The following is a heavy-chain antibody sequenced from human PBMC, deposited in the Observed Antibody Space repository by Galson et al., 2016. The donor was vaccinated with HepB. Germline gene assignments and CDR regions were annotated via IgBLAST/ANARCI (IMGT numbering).Heavy chain of an antibody. CDR1: GGSISSSSYY. CDR2: MYYSGST. J-gene: IGHJ4*02. D-gene: IGHD6-13*01. CDR3: AKDVLGSWHFDY. V-gene: IGHV4-39*02. Sequence: SETLSLTCTVSGGSISSSSYYWGWVRQPPGKGLELIGNMYYSGSTYYNPSLKSRVTISVDTSKNQFSLKLSSVTAADTALYYCAKDVLGSWHFDYWGQGALVTVSS.